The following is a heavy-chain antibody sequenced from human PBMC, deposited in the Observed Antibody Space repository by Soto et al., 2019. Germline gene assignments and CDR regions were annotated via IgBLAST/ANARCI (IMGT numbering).Heavy chain of an antibody. V-gene: IGHV4-61*01. CDR2: IYYSGST. Sequence: SETLSLTCTVSGGSVSSGSYYWSWIRQPPGKGLEWIGYIYYSGSTNYNPSLKSRVTISVDTSKNQFSLKLSSVTAADTAVYYCVRTYYDFWSGTIHWFDPWGQGTLVTVSS. J-gene: IGHJ5*02. CDR3: VRTYYDFWSGTIHWFDP. D-gene: IGHD3-3*01. CDR1: GGSVSSGSYY.